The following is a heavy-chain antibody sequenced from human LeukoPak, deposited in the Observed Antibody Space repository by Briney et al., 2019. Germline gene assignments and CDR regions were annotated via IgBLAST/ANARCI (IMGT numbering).Heavy chain of an antibody. V-gene: IGHV4-61*01. CDR3: ARARGEFHPIYFDY. D-gene: IGHD3-10*01. J-gene: IGHJ4*02. CDR2: IYYSGST. Sequence: SSETLSLTCTVSGGSISSSSYYWSWIRQPPGKGLEWIGYIYYSGSTNYNPSLKSRVTISVDTSKNQFSLKLSSVTAADTAVYYCARARGEFHPIYFDYWGQGTLVTVSS. CDR1: GGSISSSSYY.